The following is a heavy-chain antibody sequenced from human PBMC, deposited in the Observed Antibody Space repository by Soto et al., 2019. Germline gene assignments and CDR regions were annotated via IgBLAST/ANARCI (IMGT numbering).Heavy chain of an antibody. CDR1: GGSISSGGYY. Sequence: QVQLQESGPGLVKPSQTLSLTCTVSGGSISSGGYYWSWIRQHPGKGLEWIGYIYYSGSTYYNPSLMRRVTISVDTSKNQFSLKLSSVTAADTAVYYCARDRSYDFWSGQRDYYYGMDVWGQGTTVTVSS. J-gene: IGHJ6*02. CDR2: IYYSGST. V-gene: IGHV4-31*03. D-gene: IGHD3-3*01. CDR3: ARDRSYDFWSGQRDYYYGMDV.